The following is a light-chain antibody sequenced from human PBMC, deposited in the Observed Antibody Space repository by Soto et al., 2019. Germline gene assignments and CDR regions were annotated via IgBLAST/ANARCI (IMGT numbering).Light chain of an antibody. V-gene: IGKV1-5*03. J-gene: IGKJ4*01. CDR2: KAS. CDR3: QQYNSYPLT. CDR1: QSISSW. Sequence: DLQMTQSPSTLSASVGDRVTITCRASQSISSWLAWYQQKPGKAPKLPIYKASSLESGVPSRFSGSGSGTEFTLTISSLQPDDFATYYCQQYNSYPLTFGGGTKVDIK.